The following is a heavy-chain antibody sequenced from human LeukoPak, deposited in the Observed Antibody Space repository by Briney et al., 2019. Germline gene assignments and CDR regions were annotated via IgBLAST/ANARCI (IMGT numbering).Heavy chain of an antibody. CDR2: INPNSGGT. CDR1: GYTFTGYY. J-gene: IGHJ4*02. Sequence: ASVKVSCKASGYTFTGYYMHWVRQAPGQGLEWMGWINPNSGGTNYAQKFQGRVTITADKSTSTAYMELSSLRSEDTAVYYCAREGYSSSWGSYFDYWGQGTLVTVSS. D-gene: IGHD6-13*01. V-gene: IGHV1-2*02. CDR3: AREGYSSSWGSYFDY.